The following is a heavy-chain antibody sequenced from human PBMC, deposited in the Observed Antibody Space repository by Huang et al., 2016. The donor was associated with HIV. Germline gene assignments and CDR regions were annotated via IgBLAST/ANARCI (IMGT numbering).Heavy chain of an antibody. CDR1: GYTFATSW. V-gene: IGHV5-51*01. J-gene: IGHJ4*02. D-gene: IGHD3-16*01. Sequence: EVQLVQSGAEVKVSGESLKISCKGSGYTFATSWIGWVRQMPGKGLEWMGSIDPRDSETRYSPSFQGQVTISADKSTGTAYLQWRSLTASDTAIYYCTKYVYLGGPDYWGQGTLVTVSS. CDR3: TKYVYLGGPDY. CDR2: IDPRDSET.